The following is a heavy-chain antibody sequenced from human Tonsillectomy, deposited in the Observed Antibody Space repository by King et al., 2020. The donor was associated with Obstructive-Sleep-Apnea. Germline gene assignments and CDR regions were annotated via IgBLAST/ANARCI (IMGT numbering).Heavy chain of an antibody. CDR2: IYHIGSS. Sequence: QLQESGPGLVKPSETLALICTVSVNSIRSTYFCGWIRQPPWKGLEWIGKIYHIGSSHSNPSFKSRVTISVDTSKDQFSLKVNSVTAADTAVYYCARGRSGWSEYFQHWGQGTLVTVSS. J-gene: IGHJ1*01. D-gene: IGHD6-19*01. V-gene: IGHV4-38-2*02. CDR3: ARGRSGWSEYFQH. CDR1: VNSIRSTYF.